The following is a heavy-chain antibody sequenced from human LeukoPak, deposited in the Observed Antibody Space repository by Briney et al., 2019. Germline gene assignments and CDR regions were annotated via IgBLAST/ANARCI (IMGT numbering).Heavy chain of an antibody. Sequence: ASVKVSCKASGGTFSSYAINWVRQAPGQGLEWMGGIIPMFGTASYAQKFQGRVTVTADKSTSTAYMELSSLRSEDTAVYYCARAYQRLGGLSFPDSWGQGTLVTVSS. CDR2: IIPMFGTA. CDR3: ARAYQRLGGLSFPDS. D-gene: IGHD3-16*02. J-gene: IGHJ5*01. CDR1: GGTFSSYA. V-gene: IGHV1-69*06.